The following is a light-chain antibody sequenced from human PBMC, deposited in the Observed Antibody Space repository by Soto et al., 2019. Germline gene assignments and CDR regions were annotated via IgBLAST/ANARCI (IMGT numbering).Light chain of an antibody. CDR1: SSDFGNYNL. CDR3: GSFTSSNTQV. V-gene: IGLV2-23*02. Sequence: QSALTQPASVSGSPGQSITISCTGTSSDFGNYNLVSWYQQHPGKVPKLILFKVNKRPSGVSGRFSGSKSGNTASLTISVLQAEEEADYYCGSFTSSNTQVFGTGTKLTVL. J-gene: IGLJ1*01. CDR2: KVN.